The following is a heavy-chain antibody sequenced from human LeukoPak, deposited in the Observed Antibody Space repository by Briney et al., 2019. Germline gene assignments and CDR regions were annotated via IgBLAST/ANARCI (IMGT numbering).Heavy chain of an antibody. Sequence: PGGSLRLSCAASGFTVSSNYMSWVRQAPGKGLEWVSAISGSGGSTYYADSVKGRFTISRDNSKNTLYLQMNSLRAEDTAVYYCAKVSDPYDYSNSPDYWGQGTLVTVSS. D-gene: IGHD4-4*01. CDR2: ISGSGGST. V-gene: IGHV3-23*01. CDR1: GFTVSSNY. CDR3: AKVSDPYDYSNSPDY. J-gene: IGHJ4*02.